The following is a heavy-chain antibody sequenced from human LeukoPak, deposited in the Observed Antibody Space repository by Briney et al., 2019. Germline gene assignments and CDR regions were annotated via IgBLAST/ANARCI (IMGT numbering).Heavy chain of an antibody. CDR3: AKDSRRSSTSCYGY. CDR1: GFTFSSYA. V-gene: IGHV3-23*01. J-gene: IGHJ4*02. D-gene: IGHD2-2*01. Sequence: PGGSLRLSCAASGFTFSSYAMSWVRQAPGKGLEWVSAISGSGGSTYYADSVKGRFTIPRDNSKNTLYLQMNSLRAEDTAVYYCAKDSRRSSTSCYGYWGQGTLVTVSS. CDR2: ISGSGGST.